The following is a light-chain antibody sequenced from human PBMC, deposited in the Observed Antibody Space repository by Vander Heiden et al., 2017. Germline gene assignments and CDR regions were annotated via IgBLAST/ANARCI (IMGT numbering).Light chain of an antibody. CDR3: QQGSNWNT. J-gene: IGKJ2*01. CDR1: QSVSSY. CDR2: DAS. Sequence: EILLTQSPATLSFSPGERATLSCRASQSVSSYLAWYQQKPGQAPRLLIYDASNRATGIPARFSGSGSGTDFTLTTSSREPEDFAVYYWQQGSNWNTFGQGTKLEIK. V-gene: IGKV3-11*01.